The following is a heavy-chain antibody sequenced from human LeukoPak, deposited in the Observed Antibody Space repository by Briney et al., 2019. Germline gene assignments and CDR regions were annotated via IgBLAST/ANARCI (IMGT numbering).Heavy chain of an antibody. CDR1: GFAFNTQA. J-gene: IGHJ4*02. V-gene: IGHV3-30*15. CDR2: MSLDGSSI. D-gene: IGHD3-9*01. Sequence: SGGSLRLSCVASGFAFNTQAMHWVRQAPGKGLEWLAVMSLDGSSIYYADSVRGRFTISRDNSENTLFLQMSSLRVEDTAVYYCARDRGKLRYLDLWGQGTLLTVS. CDR3: ARDRGKLRYLDL.